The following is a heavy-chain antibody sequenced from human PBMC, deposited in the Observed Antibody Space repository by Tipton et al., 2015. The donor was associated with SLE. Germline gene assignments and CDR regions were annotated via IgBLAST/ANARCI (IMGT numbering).Heavy chain of an antibody. V-gene: IGHV3-23*01. Sequence: SLRLSCAASGFTFRNHALSWVRQAPGMGLEWVSGICGGGGGTYYADSVKGRCTISRDNAKNTLYLQMNSLRAEDTAVYYFARGFLGMKAAQYYFDYWGQGTLVTVSS. CDR1: GFTFRNHA. J-gene: IGHJ4*02. D-gene: IGHD6-25*01. CDR2: ICGGGGGT. CDR3: ARGFLGMKAAQYYFDY.